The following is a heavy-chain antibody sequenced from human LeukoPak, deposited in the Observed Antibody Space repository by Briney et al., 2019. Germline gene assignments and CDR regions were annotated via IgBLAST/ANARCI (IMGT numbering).Heavy chain of an antibody. D-gene: IGHD3-22*01. J-gene: IGHJ4*02. CDR3: ARDTNYYDSSGYLTFDY. CDR2: IIPIFGTA. CDR1: GGTFSCYA. V-gene: IGHV1-69*05. Sequence: ASVKVSCKASGGTFSCYAISWVRQAPGQGLEWMGGIIPIFGTANYAQKFQGRVTITRDTSASTAYMELSSLRSEDTAVYYCARDTNYYDSSGYLTFDYWGQGTLVTVSS.